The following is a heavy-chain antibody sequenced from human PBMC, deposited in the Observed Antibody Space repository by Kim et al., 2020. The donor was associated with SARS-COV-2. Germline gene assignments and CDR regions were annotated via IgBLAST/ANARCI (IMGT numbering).Heavy chain of an antibody. V-gene: IGHV4-34*01. CDR1: GGSFSGYY. CDR3: ARASYCSGGSCYFDY. J-gene: IGHJ4*02. Sequence: SETLSITCAVYGGSFSGYYWSWIRQPPGKGLEWIGEINHSGSTNYNPSLKSRVTISVDTSKNQFSLKLSSVTAADTAVYYCARASYCSGGSCYFDYWGQGTLVTVSS. CDR2: INHSGST. D-gene: IGHD2-15*01.